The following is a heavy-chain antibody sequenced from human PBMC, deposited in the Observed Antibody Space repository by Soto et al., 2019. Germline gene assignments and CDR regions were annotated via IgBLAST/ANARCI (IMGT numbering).Heavy chain of an antibody. D-gene: IGHD3-22*01. Sequence: GGSLRLSCAASGFTFSTYAMAWVRQAPGKGLEWVSAVSYGGRTTYYADSVKGRFTISRDNSKNTLYLQMNSLRADDTAIYYCAKEGESSHFQFDYWAQGTLVTVSS. J-gene: IGHJ4*02. CDR3: AKEGESSHFQFDY. CDR2: VSYGGRTT. CDR1: GFTFSTYA. V-gene: IGHV3-23*01.